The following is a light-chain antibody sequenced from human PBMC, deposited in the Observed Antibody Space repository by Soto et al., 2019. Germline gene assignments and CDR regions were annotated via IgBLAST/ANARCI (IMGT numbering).Light chain of an antibody. Sequence: QSVLTQPASVSGSPGQSVTISCAGPRSDIGDSNFISWYQHSPGKAPRLLIYEVNNRPSGVSKRFSGSKAGNTASLTISGLLDDDEADYFCASFRSGTLLVLGSGTKVTV. CDR3: ASFRSGTLLV. J-gene: IGLJ1*01. CDR2: EVN. V-gene: IGLV2-14*01. CDR1: RSDIGDSNF.